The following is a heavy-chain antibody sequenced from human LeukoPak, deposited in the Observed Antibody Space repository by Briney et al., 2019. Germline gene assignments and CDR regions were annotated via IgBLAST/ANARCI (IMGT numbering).Heavy chain of an antibody. Sequence: ASVKVSCKASGYTFTSYGISWVRQAPGQGLEWMGWISAYNGNTNYAQKLQGRVTMTTDASTSTAYMELRSLRSDDTAVYYCARGVGVIAVAGKKTLNNPDYFDYWGQGTLVTVSS. CDR2: ISAYNGNT. CDR3: ARGVGVIAVAGKKTLNNPDYFDY. J-gene: IGHJ4*02. D-gene: IGHD6-19*01. V-gene: IGHV1-18*01. CDR1: GYTFTSYG.